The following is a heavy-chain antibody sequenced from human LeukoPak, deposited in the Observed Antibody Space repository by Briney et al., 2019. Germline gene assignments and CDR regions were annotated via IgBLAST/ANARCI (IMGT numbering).Heavy chain of an antibody. V-gene: IGHV3-48*04. CDR2: ISSTSSAI. D-gene: IGHD2-15*01. Sequence: GGSLRLSCAASGFTFSSYSMNWVRQAPGKGLEWLSYISSTSSAIYYADSLKGRFTISRDNAKNSLYLQMNSLRAEDTAVYYCARDTGYCSGGSCYWSYYFDYWGQGTLVTVSS. CDR3: ARDTGYCSGGSCYWSYYFDY. CDR1: GFTFSSYS. J-gene: IGHJ4*02.